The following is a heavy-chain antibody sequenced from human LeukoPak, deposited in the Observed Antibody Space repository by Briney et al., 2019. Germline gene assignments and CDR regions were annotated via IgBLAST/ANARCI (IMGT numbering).Heavy chain of an antibody. V-gene: IGHV1-18*01. CDR2: ISAYNGNT. CDR3: ARVCGGCSSTSCYNPGQYYYYGMDV. CDR1: GYTFTSYG. J-gene: IGHJ6*02. D-gene: IGHD2-2*01. Sequence: GASVKVSCKASGYTFTSYGISWVRQAPGQGLEWMGWISAYNGNTNYAQKLQGRVTMTTDTSTNTAYMELRSLRSDDTAVYYCARVCGGCSSTSCYNPGQYYYYGMDVWGQGTTVTVSS.